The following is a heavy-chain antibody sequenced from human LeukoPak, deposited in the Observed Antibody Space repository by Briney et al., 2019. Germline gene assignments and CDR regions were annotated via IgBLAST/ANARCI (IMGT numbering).Heavy chain of an antibody. J-gene: IGHJ4*02. Sequence: SDTLSLTCTVSVGSISSSSYYWGWIRQPPGKGLEWIGSIYYSGSTYYNPSLKSRVTISVDTSKNQFSLKLSSVTAADTAVYYCARVIRTVTTWVDYWGQGTLVTVSS. D-gene: IGHD4-17*01. CDR1: VGSISSSSYY. CDR2: IYYSGST. V-gene: IGHV4-39*07. CDR3: ARVIRTVTTWVDY.